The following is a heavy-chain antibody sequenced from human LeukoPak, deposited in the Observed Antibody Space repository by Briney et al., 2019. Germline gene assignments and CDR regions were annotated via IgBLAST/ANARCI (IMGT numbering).Heavy chain of an antibody. J-gene: IGHJ4*02. Sequence: GGSLRLSCAASGFTFSSYSMSWVRQAPGKGLEWVSAIGGRDGSTYYADSVKGRFTISRDNSKNTLYVQMNSLRAEDTAVYYCAKGHYYGSGSLDYWGQGTLVTVSS. CDR1: GFTFSSYS. CDR2: IGGRDGST. CDR3: AKGHYYGSGSLDY. V-gene: IGHV3-23*01. D-gene: IGHD3-10*01.